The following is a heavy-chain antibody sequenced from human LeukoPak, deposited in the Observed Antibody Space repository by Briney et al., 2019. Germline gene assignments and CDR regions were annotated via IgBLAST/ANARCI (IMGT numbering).Heavy chain of an antibody. D-gene: IGHD5-18*01. J-gene: IGHJ6*03. CDR3: ARTEESGYSYRYFVYYYYMDV. CDR2: IYYSGST. CDR1: GGSISSYY. V-gene: IGHV4-59*01. Sequence: SETLSLTCTVSGGSISSYYWSWIRQPPGKGLEWIGYIYYSGSTNYNPSLKSRVTISVDTSKNQFSLKLSSVTAADTAVYYCARTEESGYSYRYFVYYYYMDVWGKGTTVTVSS.